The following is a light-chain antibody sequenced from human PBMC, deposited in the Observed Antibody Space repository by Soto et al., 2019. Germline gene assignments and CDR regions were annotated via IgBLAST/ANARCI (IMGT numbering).Light chain of an antibody. J-gene: IGKJ1*01. Sequence: VLTQSPDTLSLSPGDRATLSCRANQRASRQYLSWYQQRPGQPPRLLIYSASMRADGIPDRFSGSGSGSEFTLTINRLEPEDFAVYYCQDFDSPQWTFGQGTKIEN. CDR3: QDFDSPQWT. V-gene: IGKV3-20*01. CDR2: SAS. CDR1: QRASRQY.